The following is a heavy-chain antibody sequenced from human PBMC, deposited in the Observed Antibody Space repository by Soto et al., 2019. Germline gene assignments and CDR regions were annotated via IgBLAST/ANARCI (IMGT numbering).Heavy chain of an antibody. CDR3: ARGGGHSYGYGADY. Sequence: GGSLRLSCAASGFTFSSYWMHWVRQAPGKGLVWVSRINSDGSSTSYADSVKGRFTISRDNAKNTLYLQMNSLRAEDTAVYYCARGGGHSYGYGADYWGQRTLVTVSS. J-gene: IGHJ4*02. CDR1: GFTFSSYW. CDR2: INSDGSST. D-gene: IGHD5-18*01. V-gene: IGHV3-74*01.